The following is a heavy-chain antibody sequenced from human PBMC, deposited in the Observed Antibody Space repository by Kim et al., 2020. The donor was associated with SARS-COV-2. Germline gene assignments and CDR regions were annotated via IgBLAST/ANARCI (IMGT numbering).Heavy chain of an antibody. V-gene: IGHV3-43*01. CDR3: AKDYDSSGHAFDI. Sequence: YADSVKGRFTISRDNSKNSLYLQMNSLRTEDTDLYYCAKDYDSSGHAFDIWGQGTMVTVSS. D-gene: IGHD3-22*01. J-gene: IGHJ3*02.